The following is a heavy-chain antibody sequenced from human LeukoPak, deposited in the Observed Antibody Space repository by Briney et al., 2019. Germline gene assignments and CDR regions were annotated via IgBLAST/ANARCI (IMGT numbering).Heavy chain of an antibody. V-gene: IGHV3-23*01. Sequence: GGSLRLSCAASGYTFTSYAMSWVRQAPGEGLEWVSAISGIGDRTYYADSVKGRFTISRDNSKNTVFLQMNSLRVEDTAVYFCAKPYTSGWPSWGQGTLVTVSS. CDR2: ISGIGDRT. CDR1: GYTFTSYA. CDR3: AKPYTSGWPS. D-gene: IGHD6-19*01. J-gene: IGHJ5*02.